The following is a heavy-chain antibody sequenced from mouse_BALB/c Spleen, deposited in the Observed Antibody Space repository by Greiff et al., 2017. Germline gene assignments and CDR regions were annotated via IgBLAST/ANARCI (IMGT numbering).Heavy chain of an antibody. J-gene: IGHJ3*01. D-gene: IGHD2-1*01. CDR2: ISSGGST. V-gene: IGHV5-6-5*01. Sequence: EVKLMESGGGLVKPGGSLKLSCAASGFTFSSYAMSWVRQTPEKRLEWVASISSGGSTYYPDSVKGRFTISRDNARNILYLQMSSLRSEDTAMYYCARGGNYVFFAYWGQGTLVTVSA. CDR3: ARGGNYVFFAY. CDR1: GFTFSSYA.